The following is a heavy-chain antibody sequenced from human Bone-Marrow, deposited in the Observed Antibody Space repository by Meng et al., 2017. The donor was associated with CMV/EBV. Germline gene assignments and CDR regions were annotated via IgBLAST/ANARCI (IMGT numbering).Heavy chain of an antibody. CDR1: GFTFSNYA. CDR2: IWYVGSHK. CDR3: ARDSAMIFDLPYFDQ. V-gene: IGHV3-33*01. J-gene: IGHJ4*02. Sequence: GGSLRLSCAASGFTFSNYAMHWVRQAPGKGLEWVAIIWYVGSHKYYADSVKGRFTISRENSNNTLFLQMNGLGADDTAVYYCARDSAMIFDLPYFDQWGQGTLVTVSS. D-gene: IGHD3/OR15-3a*01.